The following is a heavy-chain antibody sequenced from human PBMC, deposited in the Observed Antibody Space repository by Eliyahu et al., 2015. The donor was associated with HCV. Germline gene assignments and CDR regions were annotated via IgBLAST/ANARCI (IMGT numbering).Heavy chain of an antibody. CDR1: GFTFNSNW. CDR3: TRDLPGSDQVHYFDY. J-gene: IGHJ4*02. V-gene: IGHV3-74*01. Sequence: EVQLVESGGGLVQPGGSLRLSCAASGFTFNSNWMHWVRQAPGKGLVWVSRINGDGSSIIYADSVRGRFTISRDNAKNTLYLQMNSLRAEDTAVYYCTRDLPGSDQVHYFDYWGQGTLVTVSS. CDR2: INGDGSSI. D-gene: IGHD1-14*01.